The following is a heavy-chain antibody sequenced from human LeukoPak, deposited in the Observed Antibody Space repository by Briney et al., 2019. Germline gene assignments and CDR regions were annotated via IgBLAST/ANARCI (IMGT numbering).Heavy chain of an antibody. J-gene: IGHJ4*02. CDR1: GFTFSNYG. CDR3: ARRGPTHDSSGYFFDY. V-gene: IGHV3-30*03. CDR2: ISYDGSNK. Sequence: PGGSLRLSCAASGFTFSNYGMHWVRQAPGKGPEWVAVISYDGSNKYYADSVKGRFTISRDNSKNTLYLQMNSLRAEDTAVYYCARRGPTHDSSGYFFDYWGQGALVTVSS. D-gene: IGHD3-22*01.